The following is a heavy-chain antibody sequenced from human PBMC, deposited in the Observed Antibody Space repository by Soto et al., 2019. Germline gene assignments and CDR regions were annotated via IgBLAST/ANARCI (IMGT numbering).Heavy chain of an antibody. CDR2: IYTSGST. Sequence: SETLSLTCTVSGGSISSYYWSWIRQPAGKGLEWIGRIYTSGSTNYNPSLKRRVTMSVDTSKNQFSLKLSSVTAANTVVYYWARVDSGSYYEFDYWGQGTLVTVSS. J-gene: IGHJ4*02. CDR1: GGSISSYY. CDR3: ARVDSGSYYEFDY. V-gene: IGHV4-4*07. D-gene: IGHD1-26*01.